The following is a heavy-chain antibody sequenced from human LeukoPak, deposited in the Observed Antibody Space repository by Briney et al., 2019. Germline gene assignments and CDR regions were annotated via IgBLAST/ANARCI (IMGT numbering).Heavy chain of an antibody. CDR3: ARVRLGRGLDY. CDR2: IHTSGST. V-gene: IGHV4-4*07. J-gene: IGHJ4*02. Sequence: SETLSLTCTVSGDSISSSYWGWIRQPAGKGLEWIGRIHTSGSTYDSPSLKSRVTMSVDTSTNQFSLKLSSVTAADTAMYYCARVRLGRGLDYWGQGTLVTVSS. CDR1: GDSISSSY. D-gene: IGHD6-19*01.